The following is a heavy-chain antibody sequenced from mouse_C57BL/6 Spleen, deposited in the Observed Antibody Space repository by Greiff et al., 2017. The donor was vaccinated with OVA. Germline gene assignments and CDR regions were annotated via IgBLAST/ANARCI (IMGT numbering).Heavy chain of an antibody. CDR2: IYPRDGST. J-gene: IGHJ3*01. CDR3: ARSNQDGGYSFAY. Sequence: VQRVESDAELVKPGASVKISCKVSGYTFTDHTIHWMKQRPEQGLEWIGYIYPRDGSTKYNEKFKGKATLTADKSSSTAYMQLNSLTSEDSAVYFCARSNQDGGYSFAYWGQGTLVTVSA. D-gene: IGHD2-3*01. CDR1: GYTFTDHT. V-gene: IGHV1-78*01.